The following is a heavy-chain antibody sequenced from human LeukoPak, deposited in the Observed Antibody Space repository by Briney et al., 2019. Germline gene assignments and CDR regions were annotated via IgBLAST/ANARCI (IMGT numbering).Heavy chain of an antibody. D-gene: IGHD1-26*01. CDR3: AKGRQLRRSDAFDI. J-gene: IGHJ3*02. V-gene: IGHV3-23*01. CDR1: GFTFSSYE. Sequence: GGSLRLSCAASGFTFSSYEMNWVRQAPGKGLEWVSAISGSGGSTYYADSVKGRFTISRDNSKNTLYLQMNSLRGEDTAVYYCAKGRQLRRSDAFDIWGQGTMVTVSS. CDR2: ISGSGGST.